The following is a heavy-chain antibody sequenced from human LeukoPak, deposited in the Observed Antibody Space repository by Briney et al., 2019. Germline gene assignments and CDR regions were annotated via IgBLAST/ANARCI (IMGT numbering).Heavy chain of an antibody. V-gene: IGHV3-21*01. CDR3: AGTTYYYGSSGYPPLD. D-gene: IGHD3-22*01. CDR2: ISSSNSYI. J-gene: IGHJ4*02. Sequence: GGSLRLSCAASGFTFSSYSMNWVRQAPGKGLEWVSSISSSNSYIYYADSVKGRFTISRDNAKNSLYLQMNSLRAEDTAVHYCAGTTYYYGSSGYPPLDWGQGTLVTVSS. CDR1: GFTFSSYS.